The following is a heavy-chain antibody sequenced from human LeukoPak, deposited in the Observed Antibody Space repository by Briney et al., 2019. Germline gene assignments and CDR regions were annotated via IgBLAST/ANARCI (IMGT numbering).Heavy chain of an antibody. D-gene: IGHD3-22*01. CDR2: INPNSGGT. CDR3: ARDDLGSGYLM. Sequence: ASVKVSCKASGYTFTGDYMHWVRQAPGQGLEWMGRINPNSGGTNYAQRFQGRVTMTRDTSISTAYMELSRLRSDDTAVYYCARDDLGSGYLMWGQGTLVTVSS. CDR1: GYTFTGDY. J-gene: IGHJ4*02. V-gene: IGHV1-2*06.